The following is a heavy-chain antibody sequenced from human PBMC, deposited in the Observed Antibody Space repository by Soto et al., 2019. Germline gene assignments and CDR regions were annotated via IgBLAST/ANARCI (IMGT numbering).Heavy chain of an antibody. Sequence: TLSLTCTVSGDSISSPTHYWTWIRQHPGKGLEYIGYISHSGTSYYNPSLQSRVTMSADTSKRQFSLRLSSVTAADTATYYCARQGRIDQDVDYWGQGALVTVS. CDR2: ISHSGTS. J-gene: IGHJ4*02. CDR1: GDSISSPTHY. V-gene: IGHV4-31*03. CDR3: ARQGRIDQDVDY.